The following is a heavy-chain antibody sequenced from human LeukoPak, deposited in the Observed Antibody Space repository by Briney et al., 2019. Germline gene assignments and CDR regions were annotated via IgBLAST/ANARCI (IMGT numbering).Heavy chain of an antibody. Sequence: GRSLRLSCAASGFTVSTNYMSWVRQAPGKGLEWGSVIYSDGSTYYADSVKGRFTISRDNSKNTLYLQMNSLRAEDTAVYYCARDSGGFDVFDIWGQGTMVTVSS. D-gene: IGHD3-16*01. J-gene: IGHJ3*02. CDR3: ARDSGGFDVFDI. CDR1: GFTVSTNY. CDR2: IYSDGST. V-gene: IGHV3-53*01.